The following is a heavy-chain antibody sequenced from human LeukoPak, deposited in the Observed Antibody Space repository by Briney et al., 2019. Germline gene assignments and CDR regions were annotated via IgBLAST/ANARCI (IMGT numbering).Heavy chain of an antibody. Sequence: GASVKVSCKASGGTFSSYAISWVRQAPGQGLEWMGGIIPIFGTANYAQKFQGRVTITTDESTSTAYMELSSLRSEDTAVYYCARQGSSRWYRSSGGYFDYWGQGTLVTVSS. D-gene: IGHD6-13*01. CDR1: GGTFSSYA. V-gene: IGHV1-69*05. CDR2: IIPIFGTA. J-gene: IGHJ4*02. CDR3: ARQGSSRWYRSSGGYFDY.